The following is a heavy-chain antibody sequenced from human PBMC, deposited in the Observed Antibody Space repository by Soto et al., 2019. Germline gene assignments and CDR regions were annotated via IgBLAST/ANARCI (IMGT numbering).Heavy chain of an antibody. CDR2: INHSGST. J-gene: IGHJ5*02. Sequence: SETLSLTCAVYGGSFSGYYWSWIRQPPGKGLEWIGEINHSGSTNYNPSLKSRVTISVDTSKNQFSLKLSSVTAADTAVYYCARDPLPNAYCISTSCYWLHWFDPWGQGTLVTVSS. CDR1: GGSFSGYY. V-gene: IGHV4-34*01. D-gene: IGHD2-2*01. CDR3: ARDPLPNAYCISTSCYWLHWFDP.